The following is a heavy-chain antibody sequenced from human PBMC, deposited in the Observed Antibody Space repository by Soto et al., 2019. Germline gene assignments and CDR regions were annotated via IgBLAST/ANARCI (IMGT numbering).Heavy chain of an antibody. CDR2: IIPILGIA. D-gene: IGHD6-19*01. V-gene: IGHV1-69*04. J-gene: IGHJ4*02. CDR1: GGTFSSYT. Sequence: GASVKVSCKASGGTFSSYTISWVRQAPGQGLEWMGRIIPILGIANYAQKFQGRVTITADKSTSTAYMELSSLRSEDTAVYYCAREVSSGWNYFDYWGQGTLVTVSS. CDR3: AREVSSGWNYFDY.